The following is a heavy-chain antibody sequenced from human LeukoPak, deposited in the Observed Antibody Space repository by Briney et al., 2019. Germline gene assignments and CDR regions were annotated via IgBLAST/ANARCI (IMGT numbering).Heavy chain of an antibody. V-gene: IGHV3-23*01. J-gene: IGHJ4*02. CDR2: ISSSGGST. D-gene: IGHD3-22*01. CDR1: GFTFSSYA. Sequence: PGGSLRLSSAASGFTFSSYAMSWVRQAPGKGLEWVSTISSSGGSTYYADSVKGRFTISRDNSKNTLYLQMNSLRAEDTAVYYCARGAEYYYDSSGYSDTDYWGQGTLVTVSS. CDR3: ARGAEYYYDSSGYSDTDY.